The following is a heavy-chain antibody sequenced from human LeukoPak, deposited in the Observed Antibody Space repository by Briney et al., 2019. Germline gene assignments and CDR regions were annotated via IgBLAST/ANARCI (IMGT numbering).Heavy chain of an antibody. D-gene: IGHD3-16*01. Sequence: SETLSLTCTVSGYSISSSNWWGWIRQPPGKGLEWVACISFGGTTYYNPSLKSRVTISVDTSKNQFSLKLNSVTAADTAVYYCARHYGPWGQGTLVTVSS. CDR1: GYSISSSNW. V-gene: IGHV4-28*01. J-gene: IGHJ5*02. CDR3: ARHYGP. CDR2: ISFGGTT.